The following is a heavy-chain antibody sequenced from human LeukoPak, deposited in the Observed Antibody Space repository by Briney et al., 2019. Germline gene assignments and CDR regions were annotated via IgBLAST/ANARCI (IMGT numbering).Heavy chain of an antibody. D-gene: IGHD3-22*01. V-gene: IGHV3-74*01. CDR3: ARDRFREREYYDSSGYYQN. J-gene: IGHJ4*02. Sequence: GGSLRLSCAVSGFTFSSHWMPWVRQGPGKGLVWVSRINGDGRTTSYADSMKGRFTISRDNAKKTLYLQMNSLRAEDTAVYYCARDRFREREYYDSSGYYQNWGQGTLVTVSS. CDR2: INGDGRTT. CDR1: GFTFSSHW.